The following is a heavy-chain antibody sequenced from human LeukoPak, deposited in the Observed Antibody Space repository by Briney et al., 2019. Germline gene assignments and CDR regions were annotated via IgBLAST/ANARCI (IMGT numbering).Heavy chain of an antibody. CDR1: GYTFTSYY. CDR2: INPSGGST. V-gene: IGHV1-46*01. D-gene: IGHD6-19*01. J-gene: IGHJ4*02. Sequence: EASVKVSCKASGYTFTSYYMHWVRQAPGEGLEWMGIINPSGGSTSYAQKFQGRVTMTRDMSTSTVYMELSSLRSEDTAVYYCAKERDDSSGWSFTYYFDYWGQGTLVTVSS. CDR3: AKERDDSSGWSFTYYFDY.